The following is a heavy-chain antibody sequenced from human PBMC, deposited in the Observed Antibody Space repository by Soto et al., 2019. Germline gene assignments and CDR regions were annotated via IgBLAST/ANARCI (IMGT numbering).Heavy chain of an antibody. CDR3: ASGDCSSTSCDDYYYYGMDV. V-gene: IGHV1-69*13. CDR1: GGTFSSYA. CDR2: IIPIFGTA. J-gene: IGHJ6*02. D-gene: IGHD2-2*01. Sequence: SVKVSCKASGGTFSSYAISWVRQAPGQGLEWMGGIIPIFGTANYAQKFQGRVTITADESTSTAYMELSSLRSGDTAVYYCASGDCSSTSCDDYYYYGMDVWGQGTTVTVSS.